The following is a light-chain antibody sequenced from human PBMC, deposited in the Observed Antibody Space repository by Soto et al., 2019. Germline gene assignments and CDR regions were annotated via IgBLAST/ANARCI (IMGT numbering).Light chain of an antibody. CDR1: QSLLYNNTYNY. CDR2: FGS. V-gene: IGKV2-28*01. Sequence: EIVMTQSPLTLPVTPGEPASISCSSIQSLLYNNTYNYLDWYVQKPGQSPQLLIYFGSNRAPGVPDRFSGSGSGTDFTLKINRVEAEDVGTYYCMQALQSLTFGQGTRLENK. J-gene: IGKJ5*01. CDR3: MQALQSLT.